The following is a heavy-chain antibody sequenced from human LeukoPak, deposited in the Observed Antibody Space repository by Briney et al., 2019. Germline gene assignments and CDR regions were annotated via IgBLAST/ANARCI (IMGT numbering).Heavy chain of an antibody. CDR1: GFTFSSYS. D-gene: IGHD6-19*01. V-gene: IGHV3-21*01. Sequence: GESLRLSCAASGFTFSSYSMNWVRQAPGKGLEWVSSISSSSSYIYYADSVKGRFTISRDNAKNSLYLQMNSLRAEDTAVYYCARDGIAVADYWGQGTLVTVSS. CDR3: ARDGIAVADY. CDR2: ISSSSSYI. J-gene: IGHJ4*02.